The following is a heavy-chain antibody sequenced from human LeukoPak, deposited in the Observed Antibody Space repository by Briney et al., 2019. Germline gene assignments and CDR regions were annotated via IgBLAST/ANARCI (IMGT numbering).Heavy chain of an antibody. CDR1: GGTFSSYA. D-gene: IGHD2-15*01. J-gene: IGHJ4*02. Sequence: SVKVSCKASGGTFSSYAISWVRQAPGQGLEWMGGIIPIFGTANYAQKFQGRVTITTDESTSTAYMEPSSLRSEDTAVYYCARLQARCSGGSCYQDYWGQGTLVTVSS. CDR3: ARLQARCSGGSCYQDY. V-gene: IGHV1-69*05. CDR2: IIPIFGTA.